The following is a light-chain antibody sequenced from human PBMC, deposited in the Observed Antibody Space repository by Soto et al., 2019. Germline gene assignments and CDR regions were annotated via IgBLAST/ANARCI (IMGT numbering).Light chain of an antibody. V-gene: IGKV3-11*01. CDR3: QQRSNWPPT. CDR2: DAS. CDR1: QSIGTY. J-gene: IGKJ2*01. Sequence: EIVLTQSPATLSLSPGERATLFCRASQSIGTYLAWYQQKSGQAPRLLIYDASTRATGIPARFSGGGSGTDFILTVSSLEPEDFAVYYCQQRSNWPPTFGQGTELEI.